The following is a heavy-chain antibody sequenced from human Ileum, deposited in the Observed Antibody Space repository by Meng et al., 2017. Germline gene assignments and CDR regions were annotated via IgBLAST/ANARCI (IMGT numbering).Heavy chain of an antibody. D-gene: IGHD3-10*01. J-gene: IGHJ4*02. V-gene: IGHV4-34*02. CDR1: GGSFLGYA. Sequence: QVLLQEVGAGLLNPSDPLSLTCSVYGGSFLGYAWTCTRQAPGKGLEWIGEVNHDGGTNYSPSLKSRGIISIDPSKNQFSLKVTAVTATDAAVYYCAREGSWFGADYWGQGTLVTVSS. CDR2: VNHDGGT. CDR3: AREGSWFGADY.